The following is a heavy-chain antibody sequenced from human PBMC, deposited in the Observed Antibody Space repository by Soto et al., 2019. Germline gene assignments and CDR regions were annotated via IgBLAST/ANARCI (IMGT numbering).Heavy chain of an antibody. V-gene: IGHV1-18*01. J-gene: IGHJ4*02. CDR1: GYTFTSYD. D-gene: IGHD7-27*01. CDR2: VSAYNGNT. Sequence: QVQLVQSGAEVKKPGASVKVSCKSSGYTFTSYDITWVRQAPGQGLEWMGWVSAYNGNTNYAQKFXXRXSKXKDTSTSTVYMELRSLRSDDTAMYYCARDWGGFDYWGQGTLVTVSS. CDR3: ARDWGGFDY.